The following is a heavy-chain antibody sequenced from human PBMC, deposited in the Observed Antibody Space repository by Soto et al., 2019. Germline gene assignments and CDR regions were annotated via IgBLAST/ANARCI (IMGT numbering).Heavy chain of an antibody. CDR1: GFTFSSRS. D-gene: IGHD2-15*01. CDR3: ATEEGYCRGSDCYRGAFDL. V-gene: IGHV3-21*01. Sequence: EVQLVESGGGLVKTGGSLRLSCAASGFTFSSRSVTWVRQAPGKGLEWVSFIYNYNNDIYYADSVKGRFTISRDNAKNSLYLQMSSLRADDTAVYYCATEEGYCRGSDCYRGAFDLWGQGTMVTVS. J-gene: IGHJ3*01. CDR2: IYNYNNDI.